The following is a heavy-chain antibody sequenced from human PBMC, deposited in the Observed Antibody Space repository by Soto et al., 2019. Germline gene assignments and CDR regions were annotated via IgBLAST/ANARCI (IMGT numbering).Heavy chain of an antibody. D-gene: IGHD6-6*01. CDR3: ARTKYSISSFDY. CDR1: GFSLSTDDVG. CDR2: IYWDDDK. J-gene: IGHJ4*02. Sequence: QITLKESGPTLVKPTQTLTLTCTFSGFSLSTDDVGVGWIRQPPGKALDWLAVIYWDDDKRYSPSLKSRLTITKDTSTTQVVLTMTNMDSVDTATYYCARTKYSISSFDYWGQGALVTVS. V-gene: IGHV2-5*02.